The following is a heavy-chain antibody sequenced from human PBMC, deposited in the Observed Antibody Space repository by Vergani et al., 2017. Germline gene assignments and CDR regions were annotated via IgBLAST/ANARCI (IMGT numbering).Heavy chain of an antibody. J-gene: IGHJ4*02. CDR2: MYHSGST. CDR3: GRVADFYGLGSRLLVL. Sequence: QVRLQESCPGLVKPSETLSLTCSVSGGSMSGYYWSWIRQPPGKELEWIGYMYHSGSTNYNPSLETRVTISGDTSKNQFSLKLNSVTAADTAVYYCGRVADFYGLGSRLLVLWGQGILVTVSS. D-gene: IGHD3-10*01. CDR1: GGSMSGYY. V-gene: IGHV4-59*01.